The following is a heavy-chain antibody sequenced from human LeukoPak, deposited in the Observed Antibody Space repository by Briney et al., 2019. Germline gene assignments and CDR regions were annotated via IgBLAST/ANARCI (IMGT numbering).Heavy chain of an antibody. CDR2: INQSGRT. Sequence: PSETLSLTCTVSGGSLSNYYWSWIRQTPGKGLERLGQINQSGRTNYNPSLKSRVTLSVDTSKNQFSLKLTSVTAADTAVYFCARDSSGDYVFTYWGQGTLVTVSS. J-gene: IGHJ4*02. CDR3: ARDSSGDYVFTY. V-gene: IGHV4-34*01. CDR1: GGSLSNYY. D-gene: IGHD4-17*01.